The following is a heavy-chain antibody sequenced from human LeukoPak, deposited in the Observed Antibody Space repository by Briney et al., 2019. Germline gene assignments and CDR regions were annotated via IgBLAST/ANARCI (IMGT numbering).Heavy chain of an antibody. Sequence: GGSLRDSCAASGFTFSSYSMNWVRQAPGKGLEWVSSISSSSSYIYYADSVKGRFNISRDNAKNSLYLQMNSLRAEDTAVYYCARDSYCTNGVCYTPYDYWGQGTLVTVSS. CDR1: GFTFSSYS. CDR3: ARDSYCTNGVCYTPYDY. J-gene: IGHJ4*02. CDR2: ISSSSSYI. V-gene: IGHV3-21*01. D-gene: IGHD2-8*01.